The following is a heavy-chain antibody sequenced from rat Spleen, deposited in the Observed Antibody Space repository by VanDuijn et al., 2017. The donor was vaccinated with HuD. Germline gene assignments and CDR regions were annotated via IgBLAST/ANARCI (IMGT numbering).Heavy chain of an antibody. D-gene: IGHD1-1*01. J-gene: IGHJ2*01. V-gene: IGHV5-25*01. CDR3: ARQDHYYYSGESFDY. CDR1: GFTFSSFP. Sequence: EVQLVESGGGLVQPGRSLKLSCAASGFTFSSFPMAWVRQAPKKGLEWVASISSGGGSTYYRDSVKGRFTVSRDNAKSTLYLQMDSLRSEDTATYYCARQDHYYYSGESFDYWGQGVMVTVSS. CDR2: ISSGGGST.